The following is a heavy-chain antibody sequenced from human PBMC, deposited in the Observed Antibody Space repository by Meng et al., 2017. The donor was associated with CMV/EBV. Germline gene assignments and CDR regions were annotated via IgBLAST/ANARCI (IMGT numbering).Heavy chain of an antibody. J-gene: IGHJ4*02. CDR1: GFTFSSYA. CDR3: ARDFETTMVRGVIGY. CDR2: ISYDGSNK. V-gene: IGHV3-30*04. D-gene: IGHD3-10*01. Sequence: SGFTFSSYAMHWVGQAPGKGLEWVAVISYDGSNKYYADSVKGRFTISRDNSKNTLYLQMNSLRAEDTAVYYCARDFETTMVRGVIGYWGQGTLVTVSS.